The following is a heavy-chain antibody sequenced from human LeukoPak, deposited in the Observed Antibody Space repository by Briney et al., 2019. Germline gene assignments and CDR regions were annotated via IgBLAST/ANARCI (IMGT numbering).Heavy chain of an antibody. CDR1: GGSFSGYY. Sequence: KPSETLSLTCAVYGGSFSGYYWSWIRQPPGKGLEWIGEINHSGSTNYNPSLKSRVTISVDTSKNQFSLKLSSVTAADTAVYYCARGGMVRGVSSRRYYGMDVWGPGTTVTVSS. J-gene: IGHJ6*02. CDR3: ARGGMVRGVSSRRYYGMDV. D-gene: IGHD3-10*01. V-gene: IGHV4-34*01. CDR2: INHSGST.